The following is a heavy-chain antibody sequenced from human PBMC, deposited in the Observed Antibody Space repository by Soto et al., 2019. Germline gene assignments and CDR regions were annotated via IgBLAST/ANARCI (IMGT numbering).Heavy chain of an antibody. CDR2: ISSSGSTI. CDR3: ARKGIRCFKYCSGGSPPVDY. J-gene: IGHJ4*02. V-gene: IGHV3-11*01. D-gene: IGHD2-15*01. CDR1: GFTFSDYY. Sequence: QVQLVESGGGLVKPGGSLRLSCAASGFTFSDYYMSWIRQAPGKGLEWVSYISSSGSTIYYADSVKGRFTISRDNAKNSLYLQMNSLRAEDTAVHYCARKGIRCFKYCSGGSPPVDYWGQGTLVTVSS.